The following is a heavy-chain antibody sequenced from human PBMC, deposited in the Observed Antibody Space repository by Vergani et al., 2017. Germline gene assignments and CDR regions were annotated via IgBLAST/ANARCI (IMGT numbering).Heavy chain of an antibody. J-gene: IGHJ4*02. V-gene: IGHV4-59*11. CDR2: IYYSGST. D-gene: IGHD5-24*01. Sequence: QVQLQESGPGLVKPSETLSLICDVFDFISNGHYWSWIRQPPGKGLEWIGYIYYSGSTNYNPSLKSRVTISVDTSTNQFSLKLSSVTAADTAVYYCARRARRDGYSECFDYWGQGTLVTVSS. CDR3: ARRARRDGYSECFDY. CDR1: DFISNGHY.